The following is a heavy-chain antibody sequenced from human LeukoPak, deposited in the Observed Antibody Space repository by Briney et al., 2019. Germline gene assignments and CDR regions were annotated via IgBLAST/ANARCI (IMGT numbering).Heavy chain of an antibody. V-gene: IGHV1-2*02. CDR1: GYTFTGYY. CDR3: ARLEVFSGLATGFLFDY. Sequence: ASVKVSCKASGYTFTGYYMHWVRHAPGQGLEWMGWINPNSGGTNYAQKFQGGVTMTRDTSISTAYMELSRLRSDDTGVYYCARLEVFSGLATGFLFDYWGQGTLVTVSS. J-gene: IGHJ4*02. CDR2: INPNSGGT. D-gene: IGHD5-12*01.